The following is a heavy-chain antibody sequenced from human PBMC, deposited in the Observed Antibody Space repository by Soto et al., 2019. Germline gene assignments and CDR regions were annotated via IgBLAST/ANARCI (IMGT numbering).Heavy chain of an antibody. V-gene: IGHV1-18*01. J-gene: IGHJ4*02. CDR3: ARVPSLAPLHFDY. CDR2: ISAYNGNT. D-gene: IGHD2-15*01. CDR1: ADTFTSYG. Sequence: ASVNVSCKASADTFTSYGISWVRQAPGQGLEWMGWISAYNGNTNYAQKLQGRVTMTTDTSTSTAYMELRSLRSDDTAVYYCARVPSLAPLHFDYWGQGTLVTVSS.